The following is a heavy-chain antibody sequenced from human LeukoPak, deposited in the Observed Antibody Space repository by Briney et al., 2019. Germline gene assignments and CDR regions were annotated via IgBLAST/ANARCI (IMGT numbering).Heavy chain of an antibody. Sequence: GGSLRLSCAASEFTFNNYWMHWVRQAPGKGLVWVSRIKFDGSSTNYADSVKGRFTISRDNAKNTLYLQMNSLRAEDTAVYYCARGAMWAYYFDFWGQGTLVTVSS. CDR1: EFTFNNYW. V-gene: IGHV3-74*01. CDR2: IKFDGSST. D-gene: IGHD2-2*01. J-gene: IGHJ4*02. CDR3: ARGAMWAYYFDF.